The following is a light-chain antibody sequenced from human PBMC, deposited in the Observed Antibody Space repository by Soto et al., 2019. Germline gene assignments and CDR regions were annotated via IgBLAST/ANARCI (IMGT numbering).Light chain of an antibody. J-gene: IGKJ1*01. CDR1: QSVSSNN. Sequence: EIVLTQSPGTLSLSPGERATLSCRASQSVSSNNLAWYQQRPGQAPRLLIYGASTRATGIPDRFSGSGSGATFTRTITRLEPEDFAVYYGQQYGSSPRTFGQGTKVEIK. CDR2: GAS. CDR3: QQYGSSPRT. V-gene: IGKV3-20*01.